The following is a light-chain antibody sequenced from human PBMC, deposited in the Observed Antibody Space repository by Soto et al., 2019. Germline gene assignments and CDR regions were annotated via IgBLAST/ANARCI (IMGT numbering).Light chain of an antibody. CDR3: QHYNNWPYT. Sequence: EIVMTQPPATLSVSPGERATLSCRASQSVSSNLAWYQQKPGQAPRLLIYGASTRATAIPARFSGSGSGTEFTLTISSLQSEDFAVYYCQHYNNWPYTFGQGTKLEIK. J-gene: IGKJ2*01. CDR2: GAS. V-gene: IGKV3-15*01. CDR1: QSVSSN.